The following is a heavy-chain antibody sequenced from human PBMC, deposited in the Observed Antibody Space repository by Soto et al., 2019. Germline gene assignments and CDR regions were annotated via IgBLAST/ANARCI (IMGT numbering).Heavy chain of an antibody. D-gene: IGHD1-20*01. CDR2: IYYSGST. CDR1: GCSISSSSYY. V-gene: IGHV4-39*01. J-gene: IGHJ3*02. Sequence: SETLSLTCTVSGCSISSSSYYWGWIRQPPGKGLEWIGSIYYSGSTYYNPSLKSRVTISVDTSENQFSLMLSSVTAADTAFYFCARHVNWKHGDDCFDIWGQGTMVTVSS. CDR3: ARHVNWKHGDDCFDI.